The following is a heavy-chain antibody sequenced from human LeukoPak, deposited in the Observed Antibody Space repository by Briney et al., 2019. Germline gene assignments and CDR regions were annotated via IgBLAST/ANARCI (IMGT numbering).Heavy chain of an antibody. CDR3: AREVGWFGEYLPNYYYGMDV. CDR1: GGSISTYY. V-gene: IGHV4-59*01. CDR2: IYYSGST. D-gene: IGHD3-10*01. Sequence: SETLSLTCTVSGGSISTYYWSWIRQPPGKGLEWIGYIYYSGSTDYNPSLKSRVTISVDTSKDQFSLKLSSVTAADTAVYYCAREVGWFGEYLPNYYYGMDVWGQGTTVTVSS. J-gene: IGHJ6*02.